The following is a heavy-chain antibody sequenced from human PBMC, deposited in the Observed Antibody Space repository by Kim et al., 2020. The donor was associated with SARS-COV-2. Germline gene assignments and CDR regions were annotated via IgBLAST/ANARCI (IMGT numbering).Heavy chain of an antibody. CDR3: ARDYYGSGAPFDP. D-gene: IGHD3-10*01. CDR2: IYYSGST. V-gene: IGHV4-59*01. J-gene: IGHJ5*02. Sequence: SETLSLTCTVSGGSISSYYWSWIRQPPGKGLEWIGYIYYSGSTNYNPSLKSRVTISVDTSKNQFSLKLSSVTAADTAVYYCARDYYGSGAPFDPWGQGTLVTVSS. CDR1: GGSISSYY.